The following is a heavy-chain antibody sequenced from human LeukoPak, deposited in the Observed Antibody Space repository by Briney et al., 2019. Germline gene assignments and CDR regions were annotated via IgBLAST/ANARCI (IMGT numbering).Heavy chain of an antibody. CDR2: INPSGGST. V-gene: IGHV1-46*01. Sequence: ASVKVSCKASGGTFSSYAISWVRQTPGQGLEWMGIINPSGGSTSYAQTFQGRVTMTRDTSTSTVYMELSSLRSEDTAVYYCARDGYCSSTSCFNWFDPWGQGTLVTVSS. D-gene: IGHD2-2*03. CDR3: ARDGYCSSTSCFNWFDP. CDR1: GGTFSSYA. J-gene: IGHJ5*02.